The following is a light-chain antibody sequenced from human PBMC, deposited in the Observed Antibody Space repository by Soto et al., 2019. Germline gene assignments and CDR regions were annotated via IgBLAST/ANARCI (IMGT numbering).Light chain of an antibody. Sequence: QSALTQPASVSGSPGQSITISCSGTRSDVGGYKYVSWYQQHPGKAPKLMIYEVTNRPTGVSNRFSGSKSGNTASLTISGLQTDDEADYYCSSYTTSSTVVFGGGTKLTVL. J-gene: IGLJ2*01. V-gene: IGLV2-14*01. CDR3: SSYTTSSTVV. CDR1: RSDVGGYKY. CDR2: EVT.